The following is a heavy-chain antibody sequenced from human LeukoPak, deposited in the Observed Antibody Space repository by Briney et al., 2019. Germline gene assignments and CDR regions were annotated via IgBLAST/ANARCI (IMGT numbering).Heavy chain of an antibody. J-gene: IGHJ4*02. Sequence: PGGSLRLSCAASGFTFSGYEMNWVRQAPGKGLEWVSYISSSGSSIYYADSVKGRFNISRDNAKNSLYMQMNGLRAEDTAVYYCARDLSGWYDYWGQGTLVTVSS. CDR3: ARDLSGWYDY. D-gene: IGHD6-19*01. V-gene: IGHV3-48*03. CDR2: ISSSGSSI. CDR1: GFTFSGYE.